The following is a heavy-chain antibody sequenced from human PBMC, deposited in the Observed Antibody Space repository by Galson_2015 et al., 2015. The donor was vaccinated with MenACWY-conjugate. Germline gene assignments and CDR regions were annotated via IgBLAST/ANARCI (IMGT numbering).Heavy chain of an antibody. V-gene: IGHV3-9*01. CDR3: AKMSTGGGT. Sequence: SLRLSCAASGFTFDDYAIHWVRQVPGKGLEWVSGISWNSGTIGYADSVKGRFTISRDNAKKSLYLQMNSLRAEDTALYYCAKMSTGGGTWGRGTLVTVSS. D-gene: IGHD3-16*01. CDR1: GFTFDDYA. J-gene: IGHJ5*02. CDR2: ISWNSGTI.